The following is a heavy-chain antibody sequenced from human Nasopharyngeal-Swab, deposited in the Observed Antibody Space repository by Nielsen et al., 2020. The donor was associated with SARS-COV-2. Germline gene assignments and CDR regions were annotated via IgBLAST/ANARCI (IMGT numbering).Heavy chain of an antibody. Sequence: GESLKISCAASGFTFSSYWMSWVRQAPGKGLEWVSVIYSGGSTYYADSVKGRFTISRDNSKNTLYLQMNSLRAEDTAVYYCARGDYFDYWGQGTLVTVSS. J-gene: IGHJ4*02. V-gene: IGHV3-53*01. CDR1: GFTFSSYW. CDR2: IYSGGST. CDR3: ARGDYFDY.